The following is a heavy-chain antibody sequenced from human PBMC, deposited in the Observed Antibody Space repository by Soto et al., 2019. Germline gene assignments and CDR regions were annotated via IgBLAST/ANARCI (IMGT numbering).Heavy chain of an antibody. Sequence: QVQLVQSGAAVKKPGSSVKVSCKASGGTFSSYAISWVRQAPGQGLEWMGGIIPIFGTANYAQKFQGRVTITADESTSTAYMELSSLRSEDTAVYYCASSGTSYGSSSYYYYGMDVWGQGTTVTVSS. V-gene: IGHV1-69*12. J-gene: IGHJ6*02. CDR1: GGTFSSYA. CDR3: ASSGTSYGSSSYYYYGMDV. D-gene: IGHD3-10*01. CDR2: IIPIFGTA.